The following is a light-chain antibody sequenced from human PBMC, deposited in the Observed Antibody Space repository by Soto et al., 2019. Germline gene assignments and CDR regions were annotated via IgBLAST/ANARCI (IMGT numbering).Light chain of an antibody. J-gene: IGKJ2*01. V-gene: IGKV2-30*01. Sequence: DVVMTQSPLSLPVTLGQPASISCRSSQSLAYSDGNTYLNWFQQRPGKYPRRLIYKVSNRDSGVPDRFSGSGSGTDFKLKISRVEAEDVGVYYCMQGTHWPPYTFGQGTKLEIK. CDR3: MQGTHWPPYT. CDR1: QSLAYSDGNTY. CDR2: KVS.